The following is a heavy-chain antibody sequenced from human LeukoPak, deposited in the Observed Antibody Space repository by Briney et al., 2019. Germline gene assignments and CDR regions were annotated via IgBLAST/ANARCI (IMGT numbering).Heavy chain of an antibody. J-gene: IGHJ4*02. V-gene: IGHV4-34*01. CDR2: INHSGST. CDR1: GGSFSGYY. Sequence: SETLSLTCAVYGGSFSGYYWSWIRRPPGKGLEWIGEINHSGSTNYNPSLKSQVTISVDTSKNQFSLKLSSVTAADTAVYYCARARGYSGYDLPGYWGQGTLVTVSS. CDR3: ARARGYSGYDLPGY. D-gene: IGHD5-12*01.